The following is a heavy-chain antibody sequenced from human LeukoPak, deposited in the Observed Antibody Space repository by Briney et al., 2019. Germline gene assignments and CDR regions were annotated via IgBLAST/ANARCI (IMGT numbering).Heavy chain of an antibody. V-gene: IGHV1-46*01. CDR1: GYTFTSYY. J-gene: IGHJ4*02. CDR3: AKWTTTYLDY. D-gene: IGHD1-1*01. CDR2: INPSGGST. Sequence: ASVKVSCKASGYTFTSYYIHWVRQAPGQGLEWMGIINPSGGSTNYAQKFQGRVTMTRDTSTSTVYTELSSLRSEDTAMYYCAKWTTTYLDYWGQGTLVTVSS.